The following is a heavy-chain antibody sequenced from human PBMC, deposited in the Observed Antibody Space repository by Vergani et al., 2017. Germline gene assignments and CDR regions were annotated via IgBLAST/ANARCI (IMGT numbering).Heavy chain of an antibody. J-gene: IGHJ4*02. CDR1: GFTFSSYA. Sequence: EVQLLESGGGLVQPGGSLRLSCAASGFTFSSYAMSWVRQAPGKGLEWVSAISGSGGSTYYADSVKGRFTISRDNSKNTLYLQMNSLRAEDTAVYYCAREGGGDYYDSSGYFDYWGQGTLVTVSS. V-gene: IGHV3-23*01. CDR3: AREGGGDYYDSSGYFDY. CDR2: ISGSGGST. D-gene: IGHD3-22*01.